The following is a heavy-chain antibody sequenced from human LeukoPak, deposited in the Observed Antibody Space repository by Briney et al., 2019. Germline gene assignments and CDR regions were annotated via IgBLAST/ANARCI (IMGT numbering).Heavy chain of an antibody. CDR3: AKDPAWYLDY. CDR1: DDSISDYY. V-gene: IGHV4-59*01. Sequence: PSETLSLTCTVSDDSISDYYRGWIRQPPGKGLEWIGYFHNSGTSTYNPSLKSRVTISADTSKNQFSLKLNSLTTADTAIYYCAKDPAWYLDYWGQGTLVTVSS. CDR2: FHNSGTS. J-gene: IGHJ4*02.